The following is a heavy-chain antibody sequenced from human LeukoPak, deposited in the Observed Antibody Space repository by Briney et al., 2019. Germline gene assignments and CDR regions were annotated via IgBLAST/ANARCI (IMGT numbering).Heavy chain of an antibody. CDR1: GGSISSYY. V-gene: IGHV4-59*01. Sequence: SETLSLTCTVSGGSISSYYWSWIRQPPGKGLEWIGYIYYSGSTNYNPSLKSRVTISVDTSKNQFSLKLSSVTAADTAVYYCARVTMVRGEGYYFDYWGQGTLATVSS. CDR2: IYYSGST. J-gene: IGHJ4*02. CDR3: ARVTMVRGEGYYFDY. D-gene: IGHD3-10*01.